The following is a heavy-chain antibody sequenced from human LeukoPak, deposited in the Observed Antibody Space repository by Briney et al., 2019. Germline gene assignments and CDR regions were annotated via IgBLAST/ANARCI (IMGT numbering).Heavy chain of an antibody. D-gene: IGHD6-19*01. J-gene: IGHJ4*02. CDR1: GYTFTVYN. Sequence: ASVKVSFKASGYTFTVYNMHWVRQAPGQGLEWMGWINPNSGGTNYAQKFQGRVTMTRDTSISTAYMELSRLRSDDTAMYYCARDMTMAGEVPQYWGQGTLVTVSS. CDR3: ARDMTMAGEVPQY. V-gene: IGHV1-2*02. CDR2: INPNSGGT.